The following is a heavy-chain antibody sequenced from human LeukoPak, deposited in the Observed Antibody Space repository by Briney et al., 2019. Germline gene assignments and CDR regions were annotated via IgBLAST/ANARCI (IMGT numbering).Heavy chain of an antibody. CDR3: AKCNLNNCREGFDI. J-gene: IGHJ3*02. CDR1: GLTFSSYA. V-gene: IGHV3-23*01. CDR2: ISVDSIT. Sequence: GGSLRLSCAASGLTFSSYALSWVRQAPGKGLDWVPSISVDSITYYLDSVKGRFTISRDNSKSTLYLQMHSLRAEDTALSYCAKCNLNNCREGFDIWGQGTMVTVSS. D-gene: IGHD1-1*01.